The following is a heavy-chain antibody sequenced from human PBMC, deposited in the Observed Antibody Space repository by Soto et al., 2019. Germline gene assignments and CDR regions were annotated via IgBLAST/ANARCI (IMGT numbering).Heavy chain of an antibody. J-gene: IGHJ4*02. CDR1: GFTLSEYA. CDR3: VKDRRRHCTSTSCYLLDY. V-gene: IGHV3-64D*06. D-gene: IGHD2-2*01. CDR2: IDSNGQIT. Sequence: PXGSRRLSCAAAGFTLSEYALHWVRQTPGKRMEYISVIDSNGQITDYAESVKGRFAISRDNSKNTLYLQMTSLRTDDTALYYCVKDRRRHCTSTSCYLLDYWGQGTPVTVSS.